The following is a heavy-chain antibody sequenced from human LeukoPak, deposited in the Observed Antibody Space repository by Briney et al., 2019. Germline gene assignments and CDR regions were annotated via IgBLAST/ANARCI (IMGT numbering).Heavy chain of an antibody. J-gene: IGHJ4*02. V-gene: IGHV3-23*01. CDR2: ISGSGHNT. CDR3: ANLYGDSGLDY. D-gene: IGHD4-17*01. Sequence: GGSLRLSCAASGFTFSNYAMSWVRQAPGKGLEWVSAISGSGHNTYHADSVKGRFTISRDNSKNTLYLQMNSLRAEDTALYYCANLYGDSGLDYWGQGTLVTVSS. CDR1: GFTFSNYA.